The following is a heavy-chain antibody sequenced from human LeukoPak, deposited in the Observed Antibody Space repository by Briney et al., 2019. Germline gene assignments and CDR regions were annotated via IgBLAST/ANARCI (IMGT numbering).Heavy chain of an antibody. Sequence: KPSETLSLTCTVSGGSISSHYWSWIRQPPGKGLEWIGYIYYSGNTNYNPALKSRLTISVDTSKNQFSLRLTSVTAGDTAMYYCARDYYDSRGEAVDIWGQGTMVTVSS. CDR2: IYYSGNT. J-gene: IGHJ3*02. CDR3: ARDYYDSRGEAVDI. D-gene: IGHD3-22*01. CDR1: GGSISSHY. V-gene: IGHV4-59*11.